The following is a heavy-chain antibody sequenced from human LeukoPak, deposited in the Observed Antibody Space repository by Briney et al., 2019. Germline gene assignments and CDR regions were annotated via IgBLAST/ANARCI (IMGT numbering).Heavy chain of an antibody. V-gene: IGHV4-34*01. Sequence: PSETLSLTCAVYGGSVSAYHWSWIRQPPGKGLEWIGEINQSESTKYNPSLKSRVTISTDTSKNQFSLKLTSVTAADTAMYYCARDFYLTGDPWYFDFWGQGTLVTVSS. D-gene: IGHD7-27*01. CDR2: INQSEST. CDR1: GGSVSAYH. CDR3: ARDFYLTGDPWYFDF. J-gene: IGHJ4*02.